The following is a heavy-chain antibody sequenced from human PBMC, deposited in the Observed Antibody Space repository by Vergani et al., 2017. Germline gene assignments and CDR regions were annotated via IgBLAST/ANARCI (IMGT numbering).Heavy chain of an antibody. CDR3: ASNGYYCLDY. V-gene: IGHV4-4*03. CDR1: GGSISGTNW. CDR2: IYHSGST. Sequence: QVQLQESGPGLVKPPGTLSLTCAVSGGSISGTNWWSWVRQSPGKGLEWIGEIYHSGSTNYNPSLKSRVTRSVDKSKNQFSLKLSSVTAADTAVYYCASNGYYCLDYWGRGTLVTVSS. J-gene: IGHJ4*02. D-gene: IGHD3-22*01.